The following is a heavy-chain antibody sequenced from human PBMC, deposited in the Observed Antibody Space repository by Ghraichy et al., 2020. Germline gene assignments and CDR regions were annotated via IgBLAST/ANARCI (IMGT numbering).Heavy chain of an antibody. CDR2: IYPGDSET. CDR1: EYSFPTYW. V-gene: IGHV5-51*01. J-gene: IGHJ4*02. CDR3: ARGGTYYDSSGFDS. D-gene: IGHD3-22*01. Sequence: GESLNISCQGSEYSFPTYWIAWVRQMPGKGLEWMGIIYPGDSETRYSPSFQGQVTISADKSVNTAYLQWSSLKALDTAMYYCARGGTYYDSSGFDSWGQGTRVTVSS.